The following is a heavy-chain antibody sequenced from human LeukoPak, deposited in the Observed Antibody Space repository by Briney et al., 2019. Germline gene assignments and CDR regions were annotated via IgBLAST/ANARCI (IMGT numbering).Heavy chain of an antibody. CDR2: IYYGGST. CDR1: GGSISSSNW. Sequence: SGTLSLTCAVSGGSISSSNWWSWVRQPPGKGLEWIESIYYGGSTYYNPSLRSRVTISVDTPKNQFSLKLRSVTAADTAVYYCARLGHYWSVIDYWGQGTLVTVSS. V-gene: IGHV4-4*02. D-gene: IGHD3-3*02. J-gene: IGHJ4*02. CDR3: ARLGHYWSVIDY.